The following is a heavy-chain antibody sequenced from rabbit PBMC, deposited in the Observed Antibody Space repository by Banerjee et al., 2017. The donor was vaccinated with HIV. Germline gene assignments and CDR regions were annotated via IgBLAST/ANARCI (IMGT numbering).Heavy chain of an antibody. D-gene: IGHD1-1*01. CDR3: ARGDTGSRHSPFNL. CDR2: IYVSSTST. V-gene: IGHV1S43*01. CDR1: GFSFSSSQW. J-gene: IGHJ4*01. Sequence: QEQLVESGGGLVQPEKSLTLTCTASGFSFSSSQWICWVRQAPGKGLELIACIYVSSTSTWYASWVDGRLTISRNTSLNTVDLKMTSLTAADTATYFCARGDTGSRHSPFNLWGPGTLVTVS.